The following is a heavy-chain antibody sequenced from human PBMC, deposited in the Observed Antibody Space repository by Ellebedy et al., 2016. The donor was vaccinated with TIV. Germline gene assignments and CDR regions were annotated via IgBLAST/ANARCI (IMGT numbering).Heavy chain of an antibody. V-gene: IGHV3-7*03. D-gene: IGHD5-24*01. Sequence: GESLKISCAASGFTFSSYWMSWVRQAPGKGLEWVANIKQDGSEKYYVDSVKGRFTISRDNAKNSLYLQMNSLRAEDTAVYYCAGYGYNWGLDYWGQGTLVTVSS. CDR3: AGYGYNWGLDY. J-gene: IGHJ4*02. CDR2: IKQDGSEK. CDR1: GFTFSSYW.